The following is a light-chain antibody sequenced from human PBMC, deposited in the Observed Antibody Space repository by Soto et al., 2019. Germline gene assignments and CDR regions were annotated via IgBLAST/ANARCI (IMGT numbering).Light chain of an antibody. J-gene: IGKJ4*01. V-gene: IGKV1-39*01. CDR3: QQSYSTPLT. Sequence: DIQMTQSPSSLSSSVGDRVTITCRASQSISSYLTWYQQKPGKAPKLLIYAASSLQSGVPSRFSGRRSGTEFTLTISSLQPEDFANDYFQQSYSTPLTCGGGTKVEI. CDR1: QSISSY. CDR2: AAS.